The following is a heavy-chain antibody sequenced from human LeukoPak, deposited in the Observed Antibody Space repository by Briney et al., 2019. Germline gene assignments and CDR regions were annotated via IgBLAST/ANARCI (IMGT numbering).Heavy chain of an antibody. J-gene: IGHJ4*02. Sequence: PSETLSLTCTVSYGSISAYYWSWFRRPAGRGLEWIGRVHIDGSTNYNPSLKSRLTMSLDTSKNQFSLTLNSLTAADTAVYYCARSSPAGVNFDSWGQGMLVTVSS. CDR2: VHIDGST. D-gene: IGHD2-8*01. CDR1: YGSISAYY. V-gene: IGHV4-4*07. CDR3: ARSSPAGVNFDS.